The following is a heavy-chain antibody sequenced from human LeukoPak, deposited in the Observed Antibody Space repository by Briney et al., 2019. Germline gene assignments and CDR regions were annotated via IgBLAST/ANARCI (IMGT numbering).Heavy chain of an antibody. J-gene: IGHJ4*02. V-gene: IGHV3-23*01. CDR1: GFTFSSYA. D-gene: IGHD5-18*01. Sequence: PGGSLRLSCAASGFTFSSYAMSWVRQAPGKGLEWVSAISGSGGSTYYADSVKRRFTISRDNSKNTLYLQMNSLRASDTAVSYWAKDRRIQLWLGFDYWGQGTVVTVSS. CDR2: ISGSGGST. CDR3: AKDRRIQLWLGFDY.